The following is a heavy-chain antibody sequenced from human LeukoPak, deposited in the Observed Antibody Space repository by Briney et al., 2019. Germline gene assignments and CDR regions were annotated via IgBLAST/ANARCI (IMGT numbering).Heavy chain of an antibody. CDR2: ISAYNGNT. CDR1: GYTFTSYG. D-gene: IGHD2-2*01. J-gene: IGHJ3*02. Sequence: ASVKVSCKASGYTFTSYGISWVRQAPGQGLEWMGWISAYNGNTNYAQKLQGRVTMTTDTSTSTAYMELRSLRSDDTAVYYCARVNSPLFLVVPAANRRDAFDIWGQGKMVTVSS. V-gene: IGHV1-18*01. CDR3: ARVNSPLFLVVPAANRRDAFDI.